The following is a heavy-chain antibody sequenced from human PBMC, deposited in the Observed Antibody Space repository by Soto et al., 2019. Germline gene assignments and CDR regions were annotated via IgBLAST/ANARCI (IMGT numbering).Heavy chain of an antibody. Sequence: PGGSLRLSCAASGFAFSAYYMSWIRQAPGKGLKWLSYISDSGTTIYYADSVKGRFTISRDNAKNSLYLQMNSLRAEDTAVYYCTRSDYDTSGYTDYWGQGTLVTVSS. CDR3: TRSDYDTSGYTDY. CDR1: GFAFSAYY. CDR2: ISDSGTTI. V-gene: IGHV3-11*01. D-gene: IGHD3-22*01. J-gene: IGHJ4*02.